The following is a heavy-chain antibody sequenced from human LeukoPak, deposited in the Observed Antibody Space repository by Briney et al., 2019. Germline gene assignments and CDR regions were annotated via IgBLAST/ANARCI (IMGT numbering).Heavy chain of an antibody. CDR3: AREVGEAFDI. CDR2: IGNSKRNI. D-gene: IGHD1-26*01. V-gene: IGHV3-21*01. J-gene: IGHJ3*02. Sequence: GGALRLSCAASGFTFSTYAMNGVRQGPGKGVEWVSSIGNSKRNIYYADPVKGRFTIYRDNAKNSLYLQMNTLRAEDTAVYYCAREVGEAFDIWGQGTLVTVSS. CDR1: GFTFSTYA.